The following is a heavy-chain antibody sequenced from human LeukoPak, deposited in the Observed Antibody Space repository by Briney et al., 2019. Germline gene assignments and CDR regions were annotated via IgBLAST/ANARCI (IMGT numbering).Heavy chain of an antibody. V-gene: IGHV4-39*01. CDR3: ATVYYDYVWGSYRFDY. Sequence: SETLSLTCTVSGGSISSSSYYWGWIRQPPWKGLEWIGSIYDSVRTYYNPSLKSLVTISVDTSKNQFSLKLSSVTAADTAVYYCATVYYDYVWGSYRFDYWGQGTLVTVSS. J-gene: IGHJ4*02. D-gene: IGHD3-16*02. CDR2: IYDSVRT. CDR1: GGSISSSSYY.